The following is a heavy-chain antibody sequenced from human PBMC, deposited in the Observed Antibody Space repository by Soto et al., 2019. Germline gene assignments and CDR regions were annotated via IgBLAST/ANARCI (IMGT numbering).Heavy chain of an antibody. V-gene: IGHV1-69*01. CDR2: IIPIFGTA. Sequence: VSCKASGGTFSSYAISWVRQAPGQGLERMGGIIPIFGTANYAQKFQGRVTITADESTSTAYMELSSLRSEDTAVYYCASPGYSGASDSGTYYYYYGMDVWGQGTTVTVS. J-gene: IGHJ6*02. D-gene: IGHD5-12*01. CDR3: ASPGYSGASDSGTYYYYYGMDV. CDR1: GGTFSSYA.